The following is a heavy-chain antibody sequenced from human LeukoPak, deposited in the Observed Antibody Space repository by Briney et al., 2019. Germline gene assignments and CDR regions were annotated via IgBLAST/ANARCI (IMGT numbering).Heavy chain of an antibody. CDR2: IGTAGDT. Sequence: GGSLRLSCAASGFTFSSYDMHWVRQATGKGLEWVSAIGTAGDTYYPGSVKGRFTISRENAKNSLYLQMNSLRAGGTAVYYCARGGFAGMVRGEDGMDVWGQGTTVTVSS. CDR3: ARGGFAGMVRGEDGMDV. D-gene: IGHD3-10*01. V-gene: IGHV3-13*04. J-gene: IGHJ6*02. CDR1: GFTFSSYD.